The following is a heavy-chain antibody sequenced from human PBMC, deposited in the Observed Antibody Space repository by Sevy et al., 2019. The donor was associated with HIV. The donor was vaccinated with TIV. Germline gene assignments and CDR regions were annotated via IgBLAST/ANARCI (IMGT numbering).Heavy chain of an antibody. CDR1: GFTFSSYT. Sequence: GGSLRLSCAASGFTFSSYTINWVRQAPGKGLEWVAVISYDGSNKYYADSVKGRFTISRDNSKNTLYLQMNSLRAEDTAVYYCARELEGLRVVVAATAYYYYGMDVWGQGTTVTVSS. J-gene: IGHJ6*02. V-gene: IGHV3-30-3*01. CDR3: ARELEGLRVVVAATAYYYYGMDV. D-gene: IGHD2-15*01. CDR2: ISYDGSNK.